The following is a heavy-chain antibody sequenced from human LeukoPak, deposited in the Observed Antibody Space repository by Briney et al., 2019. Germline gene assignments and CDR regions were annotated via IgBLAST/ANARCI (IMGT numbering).Heavy chain of an antibody. Sequence: GGSLRLSCAASGFTFSSYAMSWVRQAPGKGLEWVSAISGGGGSTYYADSVKGRFTTSRDNSKNTLYLQMNSLRAEDTTVYYCAISSKATVTTVPIRWGQGTLVTVSS. CDR1: GFTFSSYA. V-gene: IGHV3-23*01. J-gene: IGHJ4*02. CDR2: ISGGGGST. CDR3: AISSKATVTTVPIR. D-gene: IGHD4-17*01.